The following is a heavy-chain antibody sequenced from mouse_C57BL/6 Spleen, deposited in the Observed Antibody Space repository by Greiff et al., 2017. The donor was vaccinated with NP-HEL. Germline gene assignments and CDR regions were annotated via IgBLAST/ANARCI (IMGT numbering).Heavy chain of an antibody. J-gene: IGHJ4*01. V-gene: IGHV1-9*01. D-gene: IGHD4-1*01. Sequence: QVQLQQSGAELMKPGASVKLSCKATGYTFTGYWIEWVKQRPGHGLEWIGEILPGSGSTNYNEKFKGKATFTADTSSNTAYMQLSSLTTEDSAIYYCARSRTGTRVFYYAMDYWGQGTSVTVSS. CDR2: ILPGSGST. CDR1: GYTFTGYW. CDR3: ARSRTGTRVFYYAMDY.